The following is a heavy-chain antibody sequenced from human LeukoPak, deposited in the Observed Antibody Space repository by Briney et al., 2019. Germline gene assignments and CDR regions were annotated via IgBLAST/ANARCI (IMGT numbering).Heavy chain of an antibody. CDR3: ASLLDSSGYYSVPDY. D-gene: IGHD3-22*01. CDR1: GGSFSGYY. Sequence: SETLSLTCAVYGGSFSGYYWSWIRQPPGKGLEWIGEINHSGSTNYNPSLKSRVTISVDTSKNQFSLKLSSVTAADTAVYYCASLLDSSGYYSVPDYWGQGTLVIVSS. J-gene: IGHJ4*02. V-gene: IGHV4-34*01. CDR2: INHSGST.